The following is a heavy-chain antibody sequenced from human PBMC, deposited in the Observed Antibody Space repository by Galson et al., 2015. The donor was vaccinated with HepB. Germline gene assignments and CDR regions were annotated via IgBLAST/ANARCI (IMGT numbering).Heavy chain of an antibody. CDR3: ARPYCTPSSCEYYFDF. J-gene: IGHJ4*02. D-gene: IGHD2-8*01. Sequence: QSGAEVKKPGESLKISCKGSGYSFSKSWIGWVRQKPGKGLEWMGIIFPGDSHTEYSPSFQGHVTISADKSISTAYLQWDSLKVSDTAMYYCARPYCTPSSCEYYFDFWGQGTLITVSP. CDR2: IFPGDSHT. CDR1: GYSFSKSW. V-gene: IGHV5-51*03.